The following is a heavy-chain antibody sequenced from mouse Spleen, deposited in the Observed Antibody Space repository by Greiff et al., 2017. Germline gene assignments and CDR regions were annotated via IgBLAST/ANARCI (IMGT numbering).Heavy chain of an antibody. Sequence: EVQLQESGPELVKPGASVKMSCKASGYTFTSYVMHWVKQKPGQGLEWIGYINPYNDGTKYNEKFKGKATLTSDKSSSTAYMELSSLTSEDSAVYYCARKPLVGNYDWFAYWGQGTLVTVSA. CDR1: GYTFTSYV. CDR3: ARKPLVGNYDWFAY. CDR2: INPYNDGT. J-gene: IGHJ3*01. D-gene: IGHD2-1*01. V-gene: IGHV1-14*01.